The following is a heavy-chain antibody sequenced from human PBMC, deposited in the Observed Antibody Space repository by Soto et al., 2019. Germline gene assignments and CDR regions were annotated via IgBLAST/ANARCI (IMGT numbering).Heavy chain of an antibody. V-gene: IGHV3-30*18. CDR1: GFTFSSYG. J-gene: IGHJ4*02. CDR3: AKEGYSYAHFDY. D-gene: IGHD5-18*01. CDR2: ISYDGSNK. Sequence: PGGSLRLSCAASGFTFSSYGMHWVRQAPGKGLEWVAVISYDGSNKYYADSVKGRFTISRDNSKNTLYLQMNSLRAEDTAVYYCAKEGYSYAHFDYWGQGTLVTVSS.